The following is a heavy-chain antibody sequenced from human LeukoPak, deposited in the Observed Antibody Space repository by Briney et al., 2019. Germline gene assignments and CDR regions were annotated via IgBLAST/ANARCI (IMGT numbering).Heavy chain of an antibody. CDR3: ARYGDRGDSFDY. Sequence: GASVKVSCKASGYTFTSYGISWVRQAPGRGLEWMGWSSGYNGNTKYAQKLQGRVTMTTDTSTSTAYMELRSLRSDDTAVYYCARYGDRGDSFDYWGPGTLVTVSS. V-gene: IGHV1-18*01. J-gene: IGHJ4*02. D-gene: IGHD4-17*01. CDR2: SSGYNGNT. CDR1: GYTFTSYG.